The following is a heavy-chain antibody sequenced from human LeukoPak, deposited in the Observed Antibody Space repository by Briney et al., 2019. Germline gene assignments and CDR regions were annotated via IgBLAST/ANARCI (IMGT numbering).Heavy chain of an antibody. J-gene: IGHJ4*02. D-gene: IGHD6-19*01. Sequence: SGGSLRLSCAASGFTFSSYSMNWVRQAPGKGLEWVSSISSSSSYIYYADSVKGRFTISRDNAKNSLYLQMNSLRAEDTAVYYCAPTVAGTVDYWGQGTLVTVSS. CDR1: GFTFSSYS. CDR2: ISSSSSYI. V-gene: IGHV3-21*01. CDR3: APTVAGTVDY.